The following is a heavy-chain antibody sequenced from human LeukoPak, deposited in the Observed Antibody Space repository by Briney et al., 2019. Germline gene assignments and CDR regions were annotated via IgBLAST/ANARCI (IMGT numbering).Heavy chain of an antibody. CDR2: ISGPGTTT. CDR1: GFSFTSYA. Sequence: GGSLRLSCTTSGFSFTSYAMNWVRQAPGKGLEWLSYISGPGTTTKYADSVKGRFTISRDNDKNSLYLQMNSLRAEDTAVYYCAKDRYYDSSGLYMDVWGKGTTVTVSS. CDR3: AKDRYYDSSGLYMDV. J-gene: IGHJ6*03. V-gene: IGHV3-48*01. D-gene: IGHD3-22*01.